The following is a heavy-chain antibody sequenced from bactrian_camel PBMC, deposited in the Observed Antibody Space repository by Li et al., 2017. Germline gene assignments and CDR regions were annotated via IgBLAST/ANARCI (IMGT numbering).Heavy chain of an antibody. V-gene: IGHV3S61*01. Sequence: HVQLVESGGGSVQPGGSLALSCAVSGSGDGSGYWCTGWFRQAPGQEREGVAAIYGGDGAAIYTDSAKGRFTISQDNASKTVRLQMNGLKPEDTAMYHCAVYDAYAGRCSFREDYYDYWGPGTQVTVS. D-gene: IGHD2*01. CDR2: IYGGDGAA. J-gene: IGHJ4*01. CDR3: AVYDAYAGRCSFREDYYDY. CDR1: GSGDGSGYWC.